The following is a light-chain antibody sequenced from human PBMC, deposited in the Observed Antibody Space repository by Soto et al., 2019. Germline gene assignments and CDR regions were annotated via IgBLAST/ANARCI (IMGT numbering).Light chain of an antibody. CDR2: NNN. J-gene: IGLJ1*01. V-gene: IGLV1-44*01. CDR3: AAWDDSLDGLYV. CDR1: SSNIGNNY. Sequence: QSVLTQPPSVSAAPGQKVTISCSGSSSNIGNNYVSWYQQLPGTAPKLLMYNNNQRPSGVPERFSGSTSGTSASLAIGGLQSEDEADYYCAAWDDSLDGLYVFGSGTKVTVL.